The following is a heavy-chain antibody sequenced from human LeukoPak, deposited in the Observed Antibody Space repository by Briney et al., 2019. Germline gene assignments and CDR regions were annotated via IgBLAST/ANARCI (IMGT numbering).Heavy chain of an antibody. CDR2: FDPEDGET. CDR1: GYTLTELS. Sequence: ALVKVSCKVSGYTLTELSMHWVRQAPGKGLEWMGGFDPEDGETIYAQKFQGRVTMTEDTSTDTAYMELSSLRPEDTAVYYCAIDFVRPEYHWFDTWGRGTLVTIS. V-gene: IGHV1-24*01. D-gene: IGHD3-16*01. J-gene: IGHJ5*02. CDR3: AIDFVRPEYHWFDT.